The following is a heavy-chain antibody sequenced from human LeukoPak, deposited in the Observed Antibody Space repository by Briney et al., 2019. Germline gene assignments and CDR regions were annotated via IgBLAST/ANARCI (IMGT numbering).Heavy chain of an antibody. CDR2: IYYSGST. CDR3: ARDSSGYDY. V-gene: IGHV4-59*11. CDR1: GGSISSHY. J-gene: IGHJ4*02. Sequence: SETLSLTCTVSGGSISSHYWSWIRQPPGKGLEWIGYIYYSGSTNYNPSLKSRVTISVDTSKNQFSPKLSSVTAADTAVYYCARDSSGYDYWGQGTLVTVSS. D-gene: IGHD3-22*01.